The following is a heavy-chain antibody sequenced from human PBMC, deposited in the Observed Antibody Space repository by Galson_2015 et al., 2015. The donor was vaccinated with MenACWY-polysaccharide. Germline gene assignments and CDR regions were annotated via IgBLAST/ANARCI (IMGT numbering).Heavy chain of an antibody. D-gene: IGHD2-2*01. J-gene: IGHJ4*02. CDR1: GFTFSNYA. Sequence: SLRLSCAASGFTFSNYAMSWVRQAPGKGLEWVSTIGGSGSNTHYADSVKDRFTISRDNSKNTLSLQMNSLRAEDTAVYYCARVRYGTGKYQFDYWGQGTLVAVSS. CDR2: IGGSGSNT. CDR3: ARVRYGTGKYQFDY. V-gene: IGHV3-23*01.